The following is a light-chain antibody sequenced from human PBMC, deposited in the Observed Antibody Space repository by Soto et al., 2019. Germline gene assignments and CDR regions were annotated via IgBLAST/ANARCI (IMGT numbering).Light chain of an antibody. V-gene: IGLV2-14*01. CDR3: SSYSGSTTLVV. CDR2: DVT. J-gene: IGLJ2*01. Sequence: QSVLTQPASVSGSPGQSITISCTGTSSDVGGYNYVSWYQQHPGKAPKLMIYDVTDRPSGVSNRFSGSKSGNTASLTISGLQAEDEADYYRSSYSGSTTLVVFGGGTKLTVL. CDR1: SSDVGGYNY.